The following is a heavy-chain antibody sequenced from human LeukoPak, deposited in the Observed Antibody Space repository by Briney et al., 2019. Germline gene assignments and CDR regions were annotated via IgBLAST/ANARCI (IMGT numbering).Heavy chain of an antibody. CDR3: ARGGSDAFDI. V-gene: IGHV1-2*02. D-gene: IGHD3-10*01. J-gene: IGHJ3*02. CDR1: GYTFTGYY. CDR2: INPNSGGT. Sequence: GASVKVSCKASGYTFTGYYMHWVRQAPGQGLEWMGWINPNSGGTNYAQEFQGRVTMTRDTSISTAYMELSRLRSDDTAVYYCARGGSDAFDIWGQGTMVTVSS.